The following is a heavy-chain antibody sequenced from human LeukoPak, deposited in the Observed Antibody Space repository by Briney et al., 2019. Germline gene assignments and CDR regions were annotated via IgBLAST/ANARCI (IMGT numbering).Heavy chain of an antibody. Sequence: SETLSLTCTVSGGSISSYYWSWIRQPPGKGLEWIGYIYYSGSTNYNPSLKSRVTISVDTSKNQFSLKLSSVTAADTAVYYCARGSIYYDSSGDPFDPWGQGTLVTVSS. CDR3: ARGSIYYDSSGDPFDP. D-gene: IGHD3-22*01. CDR2: IYYSGST. V-gene: IGHV4-59*01. J-gene: IGHJ5*02. CDR1: GGSISSYY.